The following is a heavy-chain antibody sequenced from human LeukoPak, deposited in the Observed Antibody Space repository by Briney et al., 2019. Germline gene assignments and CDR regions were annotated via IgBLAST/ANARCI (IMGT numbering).Heavy chain of an antibody. J-gene: IGHJ4*02. D-gene: IGHD5-12*01. CDR2: ISYDGSNK. CDR1: GFTFSSYG. CDR3: AKDRYSGYEMAFDY. V-gene: IGHV3-30*18. Sequence: PGGSLRPSCAASGFTFSSYGMHWVRQAPGKGLEWVAVISYDGSNKYYADSVKGRFTISRDNSKNTLYLQMNSLRAEDTAVYYCAKDRYSGYEMAFDYWGQGTLVTVSS.